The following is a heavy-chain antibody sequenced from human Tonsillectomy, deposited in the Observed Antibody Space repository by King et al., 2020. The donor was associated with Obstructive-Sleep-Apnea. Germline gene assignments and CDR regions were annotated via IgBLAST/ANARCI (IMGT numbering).Heavy chain of an antibody. V-gene: IGHV3-33*01. Sequence: VQLVESGGGVVQPGRSLRLSCAASGFTFSSYGMHWVRQAPGKGLEWVAVIWNGGSKKYYADSGKGRFTISRDNSKNTLYLQMNSLRAEDTAVYYCASLGMGDYYYYDGMDVWGQGTTVTVSS. CDR1: GFTFSSYG. D-gene: IGHD7-27*01. J-gene: IGHJ6*02. CDR2: IWNGGSKK. CDR3: ASLGMGDYYYYDGMDV.